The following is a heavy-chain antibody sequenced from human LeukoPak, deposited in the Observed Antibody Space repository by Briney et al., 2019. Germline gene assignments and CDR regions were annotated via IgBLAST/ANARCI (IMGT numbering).Heavy chain of an antibody. V-gene: IGHV3-7*01. Sequence: GGSLRLSCAASGFTFSSYWMSWVRQAPGKGLEWVANIKQDGSEKYYADSVKGRFTISRDNSKNTLYLQMNSLRAEDTAVYYCANVPISRGELQDYWGQGTLVTVSS. D-gene: IGHD1-26*01. CDR3: ANVPISRGELQDY. CDR1: GFTFSSYW. CDR2: IKQDGSEK. J-gene: IGHJ4*02.